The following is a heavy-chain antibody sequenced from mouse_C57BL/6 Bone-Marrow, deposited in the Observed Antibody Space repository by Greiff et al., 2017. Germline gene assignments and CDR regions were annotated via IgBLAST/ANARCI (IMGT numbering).Heavy chain of an antibody. J-gene: IGHJ4*01. V-gene: IGHV1-52*01. CDR2: IDPSDSET. CDR3: ASSYEANAMDY. D-gene: IGHD2-3*01. CDR1: GYTFTSYW. Sequence: QVQLKQPGAELVRPGSSVKLSCKASGYTFTSYWMHWVKQRPIQGLEWIGNIDPSDSETHYNQKFKDKATLTVDKSSSTAYMQLSSLTSEDSAVYYCASSYEANAMDYWGQGTSVTVSS.